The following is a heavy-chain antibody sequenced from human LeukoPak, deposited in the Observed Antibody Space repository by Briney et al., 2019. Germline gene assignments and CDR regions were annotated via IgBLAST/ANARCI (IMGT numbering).Heavy chain of an antibody. CDR1: GFTFSNYA. Sequence: GGSLRLSCAASGFTFSNYAMHWVRQAPGKGLEWVAVISYDGSKKDYADSVKGRFTISRDNSKNTLYLQMNSLRAEDTAVYYCAKDDGIQLSMIVVVTVDYWGQGTLVTVSS. CDR3: AKDDGIQLSMIVVVTVDY. D-gene: IGHD3-22*01. CDR2: ISYDGSKK. V-gene: IGHV3-30*04. J-gene: IGHJ4*02.